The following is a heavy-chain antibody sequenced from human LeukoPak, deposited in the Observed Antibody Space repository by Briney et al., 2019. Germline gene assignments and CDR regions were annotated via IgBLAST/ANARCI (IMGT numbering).Heavy chain of an antibody. CDR3: ARVHSSGFPWFDP. CDR2: ISSSSSTI. D-gene: IGHD6-19*01. CDR1: GFTFSSYS. V-gene: IGHV3-48*01. Sequence: QAGGSLRLSCAASGFTFSSYSMNWVRQAPGKGLEWVSYISSSSSTIYYADSVKGRFTISRDNAKNSLYLQMNSLRAEDTAVYYCARVHSSGFPWFDPWGQGTLVTVSS. J-gene: IGHJ5*02.